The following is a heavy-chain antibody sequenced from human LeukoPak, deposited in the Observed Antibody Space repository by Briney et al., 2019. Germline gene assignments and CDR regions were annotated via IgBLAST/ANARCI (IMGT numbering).Heavy chain of an antibody. V-gene: IGHV4-39*07. CDR3: ARAVYYYDSSGFDY. CDR2: IYYSGST. CDR1: GDSIRSKSYY. D-gene: IGHD3-22*01. J-gene: IGHJ4*02. Sequence: SETLSLTCTVSGDSIRSKSYYWGWIRQPPGMGLEWIGTIYYSGSTYYNPSLKSRVTISVDTSKNQFSLKLSSVTAADTAVYYCARAVYYYDSSGFDYWGQGTLVTVSS.